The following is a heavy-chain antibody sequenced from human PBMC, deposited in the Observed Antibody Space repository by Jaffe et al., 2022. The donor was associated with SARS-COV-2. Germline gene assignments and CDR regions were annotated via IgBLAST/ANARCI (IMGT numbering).Heavy chain of an antibody. CDR3: ARVLGYCSSTSCFRGGEDY. J-gene: IGHJ4*02. Sequence: QVQLQQWGAGLLKPSETLSLTCAVYGGSFSGYYWSWIRQPPGKGLEWIGEINHSGSTNYNPSLKSRVTISVDTSKNQFSLKLSSVTAADTAVYYCARVLGYCSSTSCFRGGEDYWGQGTLVTVSS. CDR2: INHSGST. D-gene: IGHD2-2*01. V-gene: IGHV4-34*01. CDR1: GGSFSGYY.